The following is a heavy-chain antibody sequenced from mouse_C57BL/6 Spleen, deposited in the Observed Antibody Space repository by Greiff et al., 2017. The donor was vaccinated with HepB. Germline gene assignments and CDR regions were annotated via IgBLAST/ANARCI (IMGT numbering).Heavy chain of an antibody. CDR3: ARDQDYGSSWYFDV. V-gene: IGHV5-16*01. Sequence: EVQLVESEGGLVQPGSSMKLSCTASGFTFSDYYMAWVRQVPEKGLEWVANINYDGSSTYYLDSLKSRFIISRDNAKNILYLQMSSLKSEDTATYYCARDQDYGSSWYFDVWGTGTTVTVSS. J-gene: IGHJ1*03. CDR1: GFTFSDYY. D-gene: IGHD1-1*01. CDR2: INYDGSST.